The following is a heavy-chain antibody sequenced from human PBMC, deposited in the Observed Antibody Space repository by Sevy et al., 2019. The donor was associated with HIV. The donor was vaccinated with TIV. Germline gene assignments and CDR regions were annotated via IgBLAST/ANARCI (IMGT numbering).Heavy chain of an antibody. CDR2: ISSSSYI. D-gene: IGHD3-16*02. Sequence: GGSLRLSCAVSGFTFSSYTMNWVRQAPGKGLEWVSSISSSSYIYYADSVKGRFTISRDNAKNSLYLKMNSLRAEDTAVYYCAREEEAYVWGTSRDLTFFDYWGQGTLVTVSS. CDR3: AREEEAYVWGTSRDLTFFDY. CDR1: GFTFSSYT. J-gene: IGHJ4*02. V-gene: IGHV3-21*01.